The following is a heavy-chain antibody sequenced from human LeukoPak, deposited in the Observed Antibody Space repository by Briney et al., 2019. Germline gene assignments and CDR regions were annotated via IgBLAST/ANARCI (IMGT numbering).Heavy chain of an antibody. CDR1: GFTFRNHG. J-gene: IGHJ4*02. CDR2: IWGEVGNK. Sequence: GGSLRLSCAASGFTFRNHGMHWVRQAPGKGLEWVGVIWGEVGNKYYADSVRGRFTISTDNSKNTLSLQMNSLRVEDTAVYFCARDITSRYLDYWGQGTPVTVSS. D-gene: IGHD1-14*01. CDR3: ARDITSRYLDY. V-gene: IGHV3-33*01.